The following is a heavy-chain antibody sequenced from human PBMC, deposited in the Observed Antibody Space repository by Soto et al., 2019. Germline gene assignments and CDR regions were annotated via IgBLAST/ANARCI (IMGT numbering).Heavy chain of an antibody. D-gene: IGHD2-2*01. Sequence: GGSLILSCAASGFTFSSYEMNWVRQAPGKGLEWVSYISSSGSTIYYADSVKGRFTISRDNAKNSLYLQMNSLRAEDTAVYYCAREYCSSTSCYYGMDVWGQGTTVTVSS. J-gene: IGHJ6*02. V-gene: IGHV3-48*03. CDR2: ISSSGSTI. CDR1: GFTFSSYE. CDR3: AREYCSSTSCYYGMDV.